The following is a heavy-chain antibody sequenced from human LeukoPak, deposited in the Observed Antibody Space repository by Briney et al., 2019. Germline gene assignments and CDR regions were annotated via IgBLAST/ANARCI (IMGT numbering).Heavy chain of an antibody. CDR2: ISYDGNNK. D-gene: IGHD3-16*01. V-gene: IGHV3-30*18. CDR3: AKDFEDYVWGSPLSY. Sequence: PGGSLRLSCAASGFTFSSYGIHWVRQAPGQGLEWVAVISYDGNNKYYADSVKGRFTISRDNSKSTLYLQMNSLRAEDTAVHYCAKDFEDYVWGSPLSYWGQGTLVTVSS. J-gene: IGHJ4*02. CDR1: GFTFSSYG.